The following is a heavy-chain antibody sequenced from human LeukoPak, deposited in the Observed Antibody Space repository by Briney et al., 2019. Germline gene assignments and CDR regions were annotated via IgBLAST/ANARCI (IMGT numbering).Heavy chain of an antibody. CDR2: INHSGST. CDR3: ARVDQWEVSRAFDI. J-gene: IGHJ3*02. D-gene: IGHD1-26*01. CDR1: GGSFSGYY. Sequence: SETLSLTCAVYGGSFSGYYWSWIRQPPGKGLEWIGEINHSGSTNYNPSLKSRVTISVDTSKNQFSLKLSSVTAADTAVYYCARVDQWEVSRAFDIWGQGTMVTVSS. V-gene: IGHV4-34*01.